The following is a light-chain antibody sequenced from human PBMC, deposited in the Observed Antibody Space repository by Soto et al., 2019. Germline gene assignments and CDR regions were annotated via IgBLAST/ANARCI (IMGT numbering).Light chain of an antibody. V-gene: IGKV3-20*01. J-gene: IGKJ4*01. CDR3: QQYGTSPLT. CDR2: AVA. Sequence: EIVLTQSPGTLTLSPGERATLSCRASQSLSSNNLAWYQQRPGQAPRLLIYAVASRATGVPDRFSGSGSGTDFTLTITSLGPEDFAVYFCQQYGTSPLTFGGGTKVEIK. CDR1: QSLSSNN.